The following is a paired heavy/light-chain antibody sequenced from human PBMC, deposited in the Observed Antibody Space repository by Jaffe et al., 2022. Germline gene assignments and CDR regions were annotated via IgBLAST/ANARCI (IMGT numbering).Heavy chain of an antibody. D-gene: IGHD1-7*01. J-gene: IGHJ6*03. V-gene: IGHV3-23*01. Sequence: EVQLLESGGGLVQPGGSLRLSCAASGFTFSSYAMSWVRQAPGKGLEWVSIISAGDGSTNYADSVKGRFTISRDNSKSTLSLQMNSLRAEDTAVYYCAKNLETNGYYYYYYMDVWGKGTTVTVSS. CDR2: ISAGDGST. CDR3: AKNLETNGYYYYYYMDV. CDR1: GFTFSSYA.
Light chain of an antibody. V-gene: IGLV3-10*01. Sequence: SYELTQPPSVSVSPGQTARITCSGDALPKKYAYWYQQKSGQAPVLVIYEDTKRPAGIPERFSGSSSGTMATLTISGAQVDDEADYYCYSTDSSGNHRGVFGGGTKLTVL. CDR1: ALPKKY. J-gene: IGLJ2*01. CDR3: YSTDSSGNHRGV. CDR2: EDT.